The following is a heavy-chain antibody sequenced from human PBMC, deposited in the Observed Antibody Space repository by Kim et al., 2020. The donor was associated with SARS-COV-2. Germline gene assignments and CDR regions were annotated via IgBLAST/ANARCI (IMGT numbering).Heavy chain of an antibody. CDR3: ARVPQGTDWLLYSFFDY. CDR2: ISSNSRTI. V-gene: IGHV3-48*01. Sequence: GGSLRLSCAASGFSFNNYNMNWVRQAPGKALEWVSYISSNSRTIYYADSVKGRFTISRDNAKNSLFLQMNSLRAEDTAVYYCARVPQGTDWLLYSFFDYWGQGSLVTVSS. D-gene: IGHD3-9*01. J-gene: IGHJ4*02. CDR1: GFSFNNYN.